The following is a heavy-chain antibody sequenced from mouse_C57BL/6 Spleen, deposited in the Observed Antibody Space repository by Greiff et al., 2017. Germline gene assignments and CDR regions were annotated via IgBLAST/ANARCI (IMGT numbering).Heavy chain of an antibody. V-gene: IGHV1-82*01. D-gene: IGHD1-3*01. CDR2: IYPGDGDT. Sequence: QVQLQQSGPELVKPGASVKISCKASGYAFSSSWMNWVKQRPGKGLDWIGQIYPGDGDTNYNGKFKGKATLTADKSSSTAYMQLSRLTSEDYEVYLSASNSAFDYWGQGTTLTVSA. CDR1: GYAFSSSW. J-gene: IGHJ2*01. CDR3: ASNSAFDY.